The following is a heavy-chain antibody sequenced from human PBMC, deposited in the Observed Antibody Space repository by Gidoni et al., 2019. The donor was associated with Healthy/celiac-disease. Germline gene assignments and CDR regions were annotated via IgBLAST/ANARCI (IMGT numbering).Heavy chain of an antibody. CDR3: AHRRPLRLGYGFDP. V-gene: IGHV2-5*01. CDR2: IYWNDDK. Sequence: QITLKESGPTLVKPTQTLTLTCTFSGFSLSTSGVGVGWIRQPPGKALEWLALIYWNDDKRYSPSLKSRLTITKDTSKNQVVLTMTNMDPVDTATYYCAHRRPLRLGYGFDPWGQGTLVTVSS. D-gene: IGHD1-1*01. CDR1: GFSLSTSGVG. J-gene: IGHJ5*02.